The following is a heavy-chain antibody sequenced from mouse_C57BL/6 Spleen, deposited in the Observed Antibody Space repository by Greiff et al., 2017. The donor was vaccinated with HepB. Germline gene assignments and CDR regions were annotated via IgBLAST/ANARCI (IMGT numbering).Heavy chain of an antibody. D-gene: IGHD1-1*01. V-gene: IGHV5-17*01. Sequence: EVKVVESGGGLVKPGGSLKLSCAASGFTFSDYGMHWVRQAPEKGLEWVAYISSGSSTIYYADTVKGRFTISRDNAKNTLFLQMTSLRSEDTAMYYCARPDYYGSSPYWYFDVWGTGTTVTVSS. CDR2: ISSGSSTI. CDR3: ARPDYYGSSPYWYFDV. J-gene: IGHJ1*03. CDR1: GFTFSDYG.